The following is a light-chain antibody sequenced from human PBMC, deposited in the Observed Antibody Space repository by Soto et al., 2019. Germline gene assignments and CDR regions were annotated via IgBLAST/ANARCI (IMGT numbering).Light chain of an antibody. CDR1: QSVSSK. CDR2: DAS. CDR3: QQYNKWPPVYT. J-gene: IGKJ2*01. V-gene: IGKV3D-15*01. Sequence: EIVMTQSPATLSVSPGERATLSCRARQSVSSKLAWYQQKPGQAPRLLIYDASTRANGIPGRFSGSGSGTEFTLTISSLQFEDFAVYYCQQYNKWPPVYTFRQGTKLEIK.